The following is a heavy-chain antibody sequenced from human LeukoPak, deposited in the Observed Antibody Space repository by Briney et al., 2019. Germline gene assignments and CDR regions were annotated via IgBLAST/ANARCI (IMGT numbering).Heavy chain of an antibody. D-gene: IGHD3-16*01. CDR3: ARDSNGFLGGNKNWFDP. CDR2: IYTSGST. J-gene: IGHJ5*02. V-gene: IGHV4-4*07. CDR1: GGPISSYY. Sequence: PSETLSLTCTVSGGPISSYYWSWIRQPAGKGLEWIGRIYTSGSTNYNPSLKSRVTMSVDTSKNQFSLKLSSVTAADTAVYYCARDSNGFLGGNKNWFDPWGQGTLVTVSS.